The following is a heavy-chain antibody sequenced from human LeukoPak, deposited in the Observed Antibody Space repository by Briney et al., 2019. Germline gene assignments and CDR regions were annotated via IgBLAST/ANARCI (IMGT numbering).Heavy chain of an antibody. J-gene: IGHJ5*02. CDR2: IYYSGST. CDR3: AFRRDGYKGGNWFDP. Sequence: PSETVSLTCTVSGGSINSWSYYWGWIRQPPGKGLESFGSIYYSGSTYHNPSLKSRVTISVDTSKNQLSLKLSSVTAADTAVYYCAFRRDGYKGGNWFDPWGQGTLVTVSS. D-gene: IGHD5-24*01. V-gene: IGHV4-39*01. CDR1: GGSINSWSYY.